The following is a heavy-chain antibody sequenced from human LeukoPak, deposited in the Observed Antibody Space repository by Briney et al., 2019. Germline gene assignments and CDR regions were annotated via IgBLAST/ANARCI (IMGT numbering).Heavy chain of an antibody. CDR2: IWYDGSNK. V-gene: IGHV3-33*01. CDR3: ARGFGRYLPPGNDAFDI. CDR1: RFTFSTYG. J-gene: IGHJ3*02. D-gene: IGHD3-9*01. Sequence: TGGSLRLSCAASRFTFSTYGMHWVRQAPGRGLEWVAFIWYDGSNKYYADSVEGRFTISRDDSKNTLYLQMNSLRAEDTAVYYCARGFGRYLPPGNDAFDIWGLGTVVTVSS.